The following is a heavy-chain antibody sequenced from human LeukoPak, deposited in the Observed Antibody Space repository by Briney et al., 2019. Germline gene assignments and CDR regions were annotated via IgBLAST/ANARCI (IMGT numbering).Heavy chain of an antibody. CDR2: IIPIFGTA. CDR1: GGTFSSYA. CDR3: ARAKAPAIYCSGGSCYRLDY. V-gene: IGHV1-69*06. Sequence: SAKVSCKASGGTFSSYAISWVRQAPGQGLEWMGGIIPIFGTANYAQKFQGRVTITADKSTSTAYMELSSLRSEDTAVYYCARAKAPAIYCSGGSCYRLDYWGQGTLVTVSS. D-gene: IGHD2-15*01. J-gene: IGHJ4*02.